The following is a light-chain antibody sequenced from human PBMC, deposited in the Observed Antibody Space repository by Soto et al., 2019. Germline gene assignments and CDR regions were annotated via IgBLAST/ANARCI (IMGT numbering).Light chain of an antibody. CDR2: GNT. J-gene: IGLJ2*01. CDR3: QSYDSSLSGSV. Sequence: QLVLTQPPSVSGAPGQRVTISCTGSSSNIGAGYGVHWYQQLPGTAPKLLINGNTNRPSGVPDRFSGSKSGTSASLAITGLQAEDEADYYCQSYDSSLSGSVFGGGTKVTVL. CDR1: SSNIGAGYG. V-gene: IGLV1-40*01.